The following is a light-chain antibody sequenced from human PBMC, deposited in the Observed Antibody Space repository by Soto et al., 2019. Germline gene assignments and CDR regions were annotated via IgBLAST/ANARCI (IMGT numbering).Light chain of an antibody. Sequence: QFALTQPASVSGSPGQSITISCTGTSSDVGNYNLVSWYQQHPGKAPRVIIYEGSKRPSGVSNRFSGSKSGNTASLTISGLQAEDEADYYCSSYAGNDILVFGGGNKVTVL. CDR1: SSDVGNYNL. J-gene: IGLJ2*01. CDR3: SSYAGNDILV. CDR2: EGS. V-gene: IGLV2-23*01.